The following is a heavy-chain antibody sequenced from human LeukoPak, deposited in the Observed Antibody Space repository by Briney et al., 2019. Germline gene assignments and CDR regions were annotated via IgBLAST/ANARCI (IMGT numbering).Heavy chain of an antibody. CDR2: INHSGST. J-gene: IGHJ4*02. Sequence: SETLSLTCAVYGGSFSGYYWSWIRQPPGKGLEWIGEINHSGSTNYNPSLKSRVTISVDTSKNQFSLKLSSVTAADTAVYYCARGHHDSSGEDYWGQGTLVTVSS. CDR1: GGSFSGYY. CDR3: ARGHHDSSGEDY. D-gene: IGHD3-22*01. V-gene: IGHV4-34*01.